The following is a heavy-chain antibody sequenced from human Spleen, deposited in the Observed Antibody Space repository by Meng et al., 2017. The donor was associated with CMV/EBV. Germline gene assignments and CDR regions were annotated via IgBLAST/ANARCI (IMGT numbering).Heavy chain of an antibody. V-gene: IGHV3-15*01. Sequence: GGSLRLSCAASGFIVSHNYMNWVRQPPGKGLEWVGRIKSKSDGETLDYAAPVRGRFIISRDDSKNTLYLQMTSLKSDDTTVYYCTTTAFWVQGTLVTVSS. CDR2: IKSKSDGETL. CDR3: TTTAF. J-gene: IGHJ4*02. CDR1: GFIVSHNY. D-gene: IGHD5-18*01.